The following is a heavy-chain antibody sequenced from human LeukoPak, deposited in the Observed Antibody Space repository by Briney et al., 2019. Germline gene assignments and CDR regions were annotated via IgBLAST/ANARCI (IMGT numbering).Heavy chain of an antibody. J-gene: IGHJ4*02. V-gene: IGHV3-48*04. D-gene: IGHD3-10*01. Sequence: PGGSLRLSCAASGFTFSSYSMNWVRQAPGKGLEWVSYISSSSSTIYYADSVKGRFTISRDNAKNSLYLQMNSLRAEDTAVYYCARDPSRITMVRGVIIAPPFDYWGQGTLVTVSS. CDR2: ISSSSSTI. CDR3: ARDPSRITMVRGVIIAPPFDY. CDR1: GFTFSSYS.